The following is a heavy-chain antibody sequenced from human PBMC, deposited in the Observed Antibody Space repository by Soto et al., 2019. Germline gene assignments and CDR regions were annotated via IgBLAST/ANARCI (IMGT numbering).Heavy chain of an antibody. CDR1: GYTFTGYY. J-gene: IGHJ6*02. CDR3: AVAYYYYYVMDV. V-gene: IGHV1-2*02. CDR2: INPNSGGT. Sequence: ASVKVSCKASGYTFTGYYMHWVRQAPGQGLEWMGWINPNSGGTNYAQKFQGRVTMTRDTSISTAYMELSRLRSDDTAVYYCAVAYYYYYVMDVWGQGTTVTVSS.